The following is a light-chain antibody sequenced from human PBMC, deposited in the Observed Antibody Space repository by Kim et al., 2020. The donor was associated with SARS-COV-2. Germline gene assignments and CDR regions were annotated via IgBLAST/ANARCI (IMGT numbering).Light chain of an antibody. CDR3: QQYSDSRT. CDR2: RAS. Sequence: EIVLTQSPGTLSLSPGERATLSCRASQTVSSNYLARYQQKPGQAPRLLIYRASSRATGIPDRFSGSGSETDFTLTISRLEAEDFAVYYCQQYSDSRTFGQGTKVDIK. V-gene: IGKV3-20*01. CDR1: QTVSSNY. J-gene: IGKJ1*01.